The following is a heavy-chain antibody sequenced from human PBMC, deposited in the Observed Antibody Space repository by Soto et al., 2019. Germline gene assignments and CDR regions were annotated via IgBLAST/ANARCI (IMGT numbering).Heavy chain of an antibody. J-gene: IGHJ4*02. CDR1: GFSLSTSGVG. CDR2: IYWDDDK. Sequence: QITLKESGPTLVKPTQALTLTCTFSGFSLSTSGVGVGWIRQPPGKALEWLALIYWDDDKRYSPSLRSRLTITQDTSKNQVVLTMTNMDPVDTATYYCAHLTTSSVGDYWGQGTLVTVSS. D-gene: IGHD4-17*01. V-gene: IGHV2-5*02. CDR3: AHLTTSSVGDY.